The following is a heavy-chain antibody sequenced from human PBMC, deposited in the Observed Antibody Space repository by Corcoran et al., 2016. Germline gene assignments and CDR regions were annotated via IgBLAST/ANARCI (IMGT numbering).Heavy chain of an antibody. CDR1: GYTFTSYG. Sequence: QVQLVQSGAEVKKPGASVKVSCKASGYTFTSYGISWVRQAPGQGLEWMGWISAYNGNTNYAQKLQGRVTMTTDTSTSTAYMELRSLRSDDTAVEYCAICDDYYGSGTQGDMDVWGQGTTVTVSS. V-gene: IGHV1-18*01. D-gene: IGHD3-10*01. J-gene: IGHJ6*02. CDR2: ISAYNGNT. CDR3: AICDDYYGSGTQGDMDV.